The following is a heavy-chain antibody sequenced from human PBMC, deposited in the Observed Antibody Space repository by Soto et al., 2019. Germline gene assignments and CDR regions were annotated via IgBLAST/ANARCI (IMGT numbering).Heavy chain of an antibody. Sequence: EVQLLESGGNLVQPGGSRRLACAVSGFTFSNHAMSWVRQAPGKGLEWVSGISGSGGSTYYADSVKGRFTISRDNSKNTLFLQINSLRGEDTALYYCARSYDVLTGYYNVGYFDYWGQGTLVTVSS. CDR3: ARSYDVLTGYYNVGYFDY. D-gene: IGHD3-9*01. CDR1: GFTFSNHA. CDR2: ISGSGGST. J-gene: IGHJ4*02. V-gene: IGHV3-23*01.